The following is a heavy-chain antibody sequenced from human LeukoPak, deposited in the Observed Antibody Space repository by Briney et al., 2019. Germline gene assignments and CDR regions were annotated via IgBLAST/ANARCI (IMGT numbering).Heavy chain of an antibody. CDR3: ARDLVHGSGTPTNYYYYYYMDV. Sequence: ASVKVSCKASGYTFTGYYMHWVRQAPGQGLEWMGRINPNSGGTNYAQKFQGRVTMTRDTSISTAYMELSRLRSDDTAVYYCARDLVHGSGTPTNYYYYYYMDVWGKGTTVTVSS. J-gene: IGHJ6*03. V-gene: IGHV1-2*06. CDR1: GYTFTGYY. D-gene: IGHD3-10*01. CDR2: INPNSGGT.